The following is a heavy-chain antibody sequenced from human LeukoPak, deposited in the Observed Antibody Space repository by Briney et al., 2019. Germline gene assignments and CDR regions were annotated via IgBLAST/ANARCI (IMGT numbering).Heavy chain of an antibody. J-gene: IGHJ4*02. Sequence: SVKVSCKASGGTFSSYAISWVRQAPGQGLEWMGGISPIFGTANYAQKFQGRVTITADESTSTAYMELSSLRSEDTAVYYCARLAESYRSPFDYWGQGTLVTVSS. CDR3: ARLAESYRSPFDY. V-gene: IGHV1-69*13. CDR2: ISPIFGTA. CDR1: GGTFSSYA. D-gene: IGHD3-16*02.